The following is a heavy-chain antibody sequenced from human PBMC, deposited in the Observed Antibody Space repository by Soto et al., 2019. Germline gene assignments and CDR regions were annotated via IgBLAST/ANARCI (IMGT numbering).Heavy chain of an antibody. Sequence: LSCAASGFTFSSYAMGWVRQGPGKGLEWVAVVSIGGSTHYADSVRGRFTISRDNSKNTLSLQMNSLTAEDTAVYFCAKRRGAGGHFDYWGQGALVTVSS. J-gene: IGHJ4*02. CDR3: AKRRGAGGHFDY. CDR1: GFTFSSYA. D-gene: IGHD2-15*01. CDR2: VSIGGST. V-gene: IGHV3-23*01.